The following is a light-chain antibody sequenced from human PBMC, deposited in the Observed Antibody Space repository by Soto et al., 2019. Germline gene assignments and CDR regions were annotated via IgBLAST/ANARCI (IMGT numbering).Light chain of an antibody. CDR1: QGMSGW. Sequence: DIQMTQSPSTLSASGGDRVTMTCRASQGMSGWVAWYQQKPGKAPKVLIYDASSLESGVPLRFSGSASGTEFTLTISSLQPDDVATYYCQQYDTYPMTFGQGTKVDIK. CDR2: DAS. J-gene: IGKJ1*01. CDR3: QQYDTYPMT. V-gene: IGKV1-5*01.